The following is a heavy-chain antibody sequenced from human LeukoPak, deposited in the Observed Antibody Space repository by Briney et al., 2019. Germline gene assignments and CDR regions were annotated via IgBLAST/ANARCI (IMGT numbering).Heavy chain of an antibody. CDR2: IKQDGSEK. J-gene: IGHJ4*02. CDR1: GFTFSSYW. CDR3: AREDYSSSWYPWYYFDY. V-gene: IGHV3-7*03. Sequence: GGSLRLSCAASGFTFSSYWMSWVRQAPGKGLEWVANIKQDGSEKYYVDSVKGRFTISRDNAKNSLNLQMNSLRAEDTAVYYCAREDYSSSWYPWYYFDYWGQGTLVTVSS. D-gene: IGHD6-13*01.